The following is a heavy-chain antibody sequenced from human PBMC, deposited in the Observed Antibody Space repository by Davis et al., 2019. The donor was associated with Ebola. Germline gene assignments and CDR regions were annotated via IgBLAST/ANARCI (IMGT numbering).Heavy chain of an antibody. CDR3: ARQSSGWYVGNWFDP. Sequence: AASVKVSCKASGGTFSSYAISWVRQAPGQGLEWMGRIIPILGTANYAQKFQGRVTMTRNTSISTAYMELSSLRSEDTAVYYCARQSSGWYVGNWFDPWGQGTLVTVSS. CDR2: IIPILGTA. V-gene: IGHV1-69*04. D-gene: IGHD6-19*01. J-gene: IGHJ5*02. CDR1: GGTFSSYA.